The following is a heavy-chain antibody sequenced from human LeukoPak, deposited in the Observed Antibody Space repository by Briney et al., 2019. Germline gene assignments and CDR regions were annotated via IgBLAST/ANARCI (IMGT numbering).Heavy chain of an antibody. CDR1: GDTFSTHW. D-gene: IGHD3-16*01. CDR2: IYPGDSDT. V-gene: IGHV5-51*01. CDR3: ARGGLGELFDAFDI. J-gene: IGHJ3*02. Sequence: GESLKISCKGSGDTFSTHWIAWVRQKPGRGLEWMGIIYPGDSDTRYSPSFQGQVTISADKSISTAYLQWSSLKASDTAMYYCARGGLGELFDAFDIWGQGTMVTVSS.